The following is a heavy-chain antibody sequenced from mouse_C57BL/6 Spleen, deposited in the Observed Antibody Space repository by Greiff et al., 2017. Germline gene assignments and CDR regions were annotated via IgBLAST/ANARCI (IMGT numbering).Heavy chain of an antibody. Sequence: QVQLQQSGTELVKPGASVKLSCKASGYTFTSYWMHWVKQRPGQGLEWIGNINPSNGGTNYNEKFKSKATLTVDKSSSTAYMQLSSLTSEDSAVYYCARSRDYYGSTNWYFDVWGTGTTVTVSS. CDR3: ARSRDYYGSTNWYFDV. V-gene: IGHV1-53*01. CDR1: GYTFTSYW. D-gene: IGHD1-1*01. J-gene: IGHJ1*03. CDR2: INPSNGGT.